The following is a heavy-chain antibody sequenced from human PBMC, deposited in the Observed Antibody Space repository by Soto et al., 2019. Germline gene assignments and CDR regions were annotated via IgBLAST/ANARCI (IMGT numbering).Heavy chain of an antibody. CDR3: ARASVTTVTSYFDY. CDR2: IYYSGST. CDR1: GGSISSYY. J-gene: IGHJ4*02. V-gene: IGHV4-59*01. Sequence: SETLSLTCTVSGGSISSYYWSWIRQPPGKGLEWIGYIYYSGSTNYNPSLKSRVTISVDTSKNQFSLKLSSVTAADTAVYYCARASVTTVTSYFDYWGQGTLVTVSS. D-gene: IGHD4-17*01.